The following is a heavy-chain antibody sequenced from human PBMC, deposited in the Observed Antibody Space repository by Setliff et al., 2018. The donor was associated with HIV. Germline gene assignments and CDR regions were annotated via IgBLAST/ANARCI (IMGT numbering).Heavy chain of an antibody. D-gene: IGHD2-8*02. V-gene: IGHV3-23*01. J-gene: IGHJ4*02. Sequence: PGGSLRLSCAASGFTFSSYAMHWVRQAPGKGLEWVSAISSGGEIMFYADSVKGRSTISRDNSKNTLYLQMISLRADDTAVYYCAKSLLVAGNDYWGQGTLVTVSS. CDR3: AKSLLVAGNDY. CDR1: GFTFSSYA. CDR2: ISSGGEIM.